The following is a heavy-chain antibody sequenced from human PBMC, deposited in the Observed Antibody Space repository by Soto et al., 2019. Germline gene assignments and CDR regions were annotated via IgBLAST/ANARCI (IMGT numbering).Heavy chain of an antibody. CDR2: MNPNSGNT. D-gene: IGHD3-9*01. V-gene: IGHV1-8*01. CDR1: GYTFTSYD. CDR3: ARVKNDDILTGYSPFWFDP. J-gene: IGHJ5*02. Sequence: GASLKVSCKSSGYTFTSYDINWVRQATGQGLEWMGWMNPNSGNTGYAQKFQGRVTMTRNTSISTAYMELSSLRSEDTAVYYCARVKNDDILTGYSPFWFDPWGQGTLVTVSS.